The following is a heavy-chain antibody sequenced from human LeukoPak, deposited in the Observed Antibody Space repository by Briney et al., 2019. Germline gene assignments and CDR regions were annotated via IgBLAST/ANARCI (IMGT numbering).Heavy chain of an antibody. Sequence: GGSLGLSCAASGFTFSNNWMFWVRQAPGKGLEWVANIKYDGREKYYVDSVRGRFTISRDNAKNSLYLQMNSLRAEDTAVYYCAREPAYGSGSYPLDYWGQGTLVAVSS. CDR3: AREPAYGSGSYPLDY. CDR2: IKYDGREK. CDR1: GFTFSNNW. D-gene: IGHD3-10*01. V-gene: IGHV3-7*01. J-gene: IGHJ4*02.